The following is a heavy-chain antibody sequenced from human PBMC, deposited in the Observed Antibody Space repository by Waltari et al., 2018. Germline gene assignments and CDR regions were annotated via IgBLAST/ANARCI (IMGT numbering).Heavy chain of an antibody. J-gene: IGHJ4*02. Sequence: EVELVEAGGTVVQPGGSRRLCCAAAGFTLNIYWRTWVRQAPGKGLEWVANINDDAKEKYHADSVRGRFTISRDHAKNLLYLQMNSLRVEDTALYYCARGKDGYAEADYWGQGTLVTV. D-gene: IGHD2-8*01. CDR2: INDDAKEK. CDR1: GFTLNIYW. V-gene: IGHV3-7*04. CDR3: ARGKDGYAEADY.